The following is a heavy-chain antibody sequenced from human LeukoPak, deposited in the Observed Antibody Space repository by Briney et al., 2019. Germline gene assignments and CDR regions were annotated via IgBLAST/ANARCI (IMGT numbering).Heavy chain of an antibody. CDR1: GFTVSSNY. J-gene: IGHJ5*02. V-gene: IGHV3-23*01. D-gene: IGHD1-14*01. CDR2: IDGSGGFT. CDR3: AKKPAGFDP. Sequence: GGSLRLSCAASGFTVSSNYMSWVRQAPGKGLEWVSSIDGSGGFTYYADSVKGRFTISRDNSKNTLYLQMNSLRAEDTGIYYCAKKPAGFDPWGQGTLVTVSS.